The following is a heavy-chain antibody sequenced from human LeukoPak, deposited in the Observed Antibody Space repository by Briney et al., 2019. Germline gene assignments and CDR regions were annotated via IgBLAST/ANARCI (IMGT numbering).Heavy chain of an antibody. J-gene: IGHJ4*02. CDR2: IKQDGGEK. V-gene: IGHV3-7*01. CDR3: ARVGARQILEY. Sequence: GGSLRLSCAASEFTFSSYWMSWVRQAPGKGREWVANIKQDGGEKYYLDSVKGRFTVSRDNAKNSLYLRMNSLRAEDTAVYYCARVGARQILEYWGQGTLVTVSS. D-gene: IGHD4-17*01. CDR1: EFTFSSYW.